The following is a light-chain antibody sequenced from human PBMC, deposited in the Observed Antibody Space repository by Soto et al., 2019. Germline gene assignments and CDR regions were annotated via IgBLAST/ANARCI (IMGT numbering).Light chain of an antibody. CDR1: SSDVGGYNY. Sequence: QSVLTQPPSASGSPGQSVTTSCTGSSSDVGGYNYVSWYQQHPGKAPKLVIYEVRKRPSRVPDRFSGSKSGSTDSLTVSGLQAEDEADYYCSSYTGTNNFGVFGPGTKVTGL. J-gene: IGLJ1*01. V-gene: IGLV2-8*01. CDR2: EVR. CDR3: SSYTGTNNFGV.